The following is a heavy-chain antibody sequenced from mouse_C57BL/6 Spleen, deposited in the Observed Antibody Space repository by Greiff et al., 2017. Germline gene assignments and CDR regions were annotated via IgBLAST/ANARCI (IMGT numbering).Heavy chain of an antibody. CDR3: TRRRLTGTWDYAMDY. J-gene: IGHJ4*01. D-gene: IGHD4-1*01. V-gene: IGHV1-15*01. Sequence: QVHVKQSGAELVRPGASVTLSCKASGYTFTDYEMHWVKQTPVHGLEWIGAIDPETGGTAYNQKFKGKAILTADKSSSTAYMELRSLTSEDSAVYYCTRRRLTGTWDYAMDYWGQGTSVTVSS. CDR1: GYTFTDYE. CDR2: IDPETGGT.